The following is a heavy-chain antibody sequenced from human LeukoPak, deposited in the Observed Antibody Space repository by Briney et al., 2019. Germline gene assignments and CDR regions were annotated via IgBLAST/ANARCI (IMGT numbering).Heavy chain of an antibody. CDR1: GGSFSGYY. V-gene: IGHV4-4*07. Sequence: SETLSLTCAVYGGSFSGYYWSWIRQPAGKGLEWIGRIYTSGSTNYNPSLKSRVTMSVDTSKNQFSLKLSPVTAADTAVYYCARERGDYVFYYFDYWGQGTLVTVSS. CDR2: IYTSGST. J-gene: IGHJ4*02. D-gene: IGHD4-17*01. CDR3: ARERGDYVFYYFDY.